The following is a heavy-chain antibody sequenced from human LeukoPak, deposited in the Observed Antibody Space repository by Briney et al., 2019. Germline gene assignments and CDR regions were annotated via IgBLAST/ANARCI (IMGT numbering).Heavy chain of an antibody. J-gene: IGHJ4*02. D-gene: IGHD6-13*01. Sequence: TGESLQISCKGVGYSFTTYWIGWVRQMPGKGLEWMGIIYPDDSDARYSPSFQGQVTISADKSISTAYLQWSSLKASDTAMYYCARRSGSWDYYFDYWGQGTLVTVSS. V-gene: IGHV5-51*01. CDR1: GYSFTTYW. CDR3: ARRSGSWDYYFDY. CDR2: IYPDDSDA.